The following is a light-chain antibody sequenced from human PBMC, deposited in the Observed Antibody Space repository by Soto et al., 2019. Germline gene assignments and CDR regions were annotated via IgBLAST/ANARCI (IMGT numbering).Light chain of an antibody. CDR3: LQDFKYPRT. CDR2: GTF. J-gene: IGKJ1*01. Sequence: ALQMTQSPSSLSASVGDRVTITCRASQDIRTELGWYQQKPGKAPRLLIYGTFSLQSGVPSRFSGSGSGTDFTLTISSLQPVDFATYYCLQDFKYPRTFGQGTKVEVK. CDR1: QDIRTE. V-gene: IGKV1-6*01.